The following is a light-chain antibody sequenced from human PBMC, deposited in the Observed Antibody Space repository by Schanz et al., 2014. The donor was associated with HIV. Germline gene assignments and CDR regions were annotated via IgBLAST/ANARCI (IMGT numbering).Light chain of an antibody. CDR3: SSYTSSSTRV. CDR1: SSDVGAYNH. Sequence: QSVLTQPASMAGSPGQSITLSCTGTSSDVGAYNHVSWYQQHPGKAPKLMIYEGSKRPSGVSNRFSGSKSGNTASLTISGLQAEDEADYYCSSYTSSSTRVFGGGTKLTVL. J-gene: IGLJ2*01. CDR2: EGS. V-gene: IGLV2-14*01.